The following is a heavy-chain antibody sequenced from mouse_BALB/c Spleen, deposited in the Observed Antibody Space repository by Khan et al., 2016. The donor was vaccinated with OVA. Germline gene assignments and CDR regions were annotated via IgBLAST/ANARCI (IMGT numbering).Heavy chain of an antibody. CDR3: APGGSYDVSFAY. CDR2: IYPFNGDT. D-gene: IGHD2-12*01. CDR1: GYTFTSYV. J-gene: IGHJ3*01. Sequence: MQLEESGPELVKPGASVKMSCKASGYTFTSYVMHWVKQKPGQGLEWIGYIYPFNGDTLYNEKFKDKATLTSDKSSITAYMELSSLTSEDSAVYFGAPGGSYDVSFAYWGQGTLVTVSA. V-gene: IGHV1S136*01.